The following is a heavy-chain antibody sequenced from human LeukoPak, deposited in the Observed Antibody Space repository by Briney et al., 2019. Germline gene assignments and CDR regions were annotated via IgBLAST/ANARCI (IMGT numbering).Heavy chain of an antibody. CDR2: IYHSGSA. D-gene: IGHD6-13*01. CDR1: GGSISTGGYY. CDR3: ARDGSSWDTNWFDP. Sequence: SETLSLTCTVSGGSISTGGYYWNWIRQPPGKGLEWIGNIYHSGSAYYSPSLKSRVTISVDRSKNQFSLKLNSVTAADTAVYYCARDGSSWDTNWFDPWGQGTLVTVSS. J-gene: IGHJ5*02. V-gene: IGHV4-30-2*01.